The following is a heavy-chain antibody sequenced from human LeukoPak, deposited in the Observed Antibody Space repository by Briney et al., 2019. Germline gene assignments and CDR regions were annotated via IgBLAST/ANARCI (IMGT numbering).Heavy chain of an antibody. J-gene: IGHJ6*03. CDR3: ARVGCSSSSCNVSYYYHYYYMDV. Sequence: PSETLSLTCAVYGGSFTGYYWTWIRQPPGKGLEWIGEINHSRSTLYNPSLKSRVTISVDTSKNQFSLKVRSVTAADTAVYYCARVGCSSSSCNVSYYYHYYYMDVWGKGTTVTVSS. D-gene: IGHD2-2*01. V-gene: IGHV4-34*01. CDR1: GGSFTGYY. CDR2: INHSRST.